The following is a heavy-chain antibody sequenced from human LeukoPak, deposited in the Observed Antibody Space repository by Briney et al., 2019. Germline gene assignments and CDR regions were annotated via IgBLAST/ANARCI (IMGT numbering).Heavy chain of an antibody. D-gene: IGHD3-22*01. V-gene: IGHV4-59*01. CDR3: ARGQWLPVFDF. J-gene: IGHJ4*02. Sequence: SETLSLTCSVSGGFNTHYYWSWMRQPPGKGLEWIGYIYHSGCTNYNPSLKSRVTISVDTSKKHFSLKLSSVTAADTAVYYCARGQWLPVFDFWGQGTLVTVSS. CDR2: IYHSGCT. CDR1: GGFNTHYY.